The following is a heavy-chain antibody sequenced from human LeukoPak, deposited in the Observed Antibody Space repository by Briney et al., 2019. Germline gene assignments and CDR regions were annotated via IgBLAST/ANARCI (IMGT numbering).Heavy chain of an antibody. D-gene: IGHD5-12*01. CDR3: AKVISSYSGYHSY. V-gene: IGHV3-23*01. CDR2: ISNGSHHT. Sequence: PGGSLRLSCAASGISFNNYGMSCVRQAPGEGLEWVSSISNGSHHTYYADTVRCRLTISKANSKNTLYLQMDSPRAADTSVYYCAKVISSYSGYHSYWGQGTLVTVSS. CDR1: GISFNNYG. J-gene: IGHJ4*02.